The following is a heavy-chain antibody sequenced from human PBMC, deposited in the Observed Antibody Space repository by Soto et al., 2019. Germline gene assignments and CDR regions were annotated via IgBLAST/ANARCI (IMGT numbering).Heavy chain of an antibody. CDR1: GGSLSDYY. D-gene: IGHD6-6*01. CDR3: AGGGVAARKGGWFDP. CDR2: IHYSGST. Sequence: QVQLQESGPGLVKPSETLSLTCTVSGGSLSDYYWTWIRQPPGKGLEWIGYIHYSGSTNYNPSLKRRVTISVNTSKNQFSLKLRSVTAADTAMYHCAGGGVAARKGGWFDPWGQGAPVTVSS. J-gene: IGHJ5*02. V-gene: IGHV4-59*01.